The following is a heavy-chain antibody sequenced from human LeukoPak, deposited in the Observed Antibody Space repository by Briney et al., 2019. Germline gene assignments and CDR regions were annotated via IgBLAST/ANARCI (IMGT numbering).Heavy chain of an antibody. CDR3: ARDSAGTQDGAFDI. Sequence: GASVKVSCKASGYTFTGYYMHWVRQAPGQGLEWMGWINPNSGGTNYAQKFQGRVTMTRDTSISTAYMELSRLRSDDTAVYYCARDSAGTQDGAFDIWGQGTMVTVSS. CDR1: GYTFTGYY. CDR2: INPNSGGT. V-gene: IGHV1-2*02. J-gene: IGHJ3*02. D-gene: IGHD1-1*01.